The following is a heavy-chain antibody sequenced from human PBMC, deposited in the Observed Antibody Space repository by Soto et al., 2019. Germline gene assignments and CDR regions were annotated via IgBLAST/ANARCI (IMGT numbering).Heavy chain of an antibody. CDR2: INHSGST. D-gene: IGHD6-19*01. J-gene: IGHJ4*02. CDR3: ASNPSRGSAWPPDY. Sequence: SETLSLTCAVYGGSFSGYYWSWIRQPPGKGLEWIGEINHSGSTNYNPSLKSRVTISVDTSKNQFSLKLSSVTAADTAVYYCASNPSRGSAWPPDYWGQGTLVTVSS. V-gene: IGHV4-34*01. CDR1: GGSFSGYY.